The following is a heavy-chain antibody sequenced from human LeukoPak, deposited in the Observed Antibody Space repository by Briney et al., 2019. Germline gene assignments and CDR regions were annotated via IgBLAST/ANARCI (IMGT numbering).Heavy chain of an antibody. CDR3: TSTNVYYYGSGTDY. Sequence: GGSLRLSCAASGFTFSNYWMTWVRQAPGEGLEWVANIQQDGSEKYYVDSVKGRFSISRDNAKNSVDLQMNSLRAEDTAVYYCTSTNVYYYGSGTDYWGQGILVTVSS. V-gene: IGHV3-7*01. J-gene: IGHJ4*02. D-gene: IGHD3-10*01. CDR1: GFTFSNYW. CDR2: IQQDGSEK.